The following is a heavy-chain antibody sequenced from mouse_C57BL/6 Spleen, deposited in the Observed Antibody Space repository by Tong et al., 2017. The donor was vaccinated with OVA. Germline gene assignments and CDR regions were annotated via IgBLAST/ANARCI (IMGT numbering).Heavy chain of an antibody. J-gene: IGHJ1*01. CDR1: GYSFTGYF. V-gene: IGHV1-20*02. Sequence: EVQLQQSGPELVKPGASVKISCKASGYSFTGYFMNWVMQSHGKSLEWIGRINPYNGDTFYNQKFKGKATLTVDKSSSTAHMELRSLASEDAAVYYCAREDDYDWYFDVGGAGTTVTVSS. CDR3: AREDDYDWYFDV. CDR2: INPYNGDT. D-gene: IGHD2-4*01.